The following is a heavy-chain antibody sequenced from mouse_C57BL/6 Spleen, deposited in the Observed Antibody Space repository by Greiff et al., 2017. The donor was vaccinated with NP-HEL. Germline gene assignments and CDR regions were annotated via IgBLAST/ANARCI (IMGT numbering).Heavy chain of an antibody. CDR3: ARKKGYYGNYEAMDY. V-gene: IGHV1-53*01. CDR2: INPSNGGT. CDR1: GYTFTSYW. D-gene: IGHD2-1*01. Sequence: QVQLQQPGTELVKPGASVKLSCKASGYTFTSYWMHWVKQRPGQGLEWIGNINPSNGGTNYNEKFKSKATLTVDKSSSTAYMQLSSLTSEDSAVYYCARKKGYYGNYEAMDYWGQGTSVTVSS. J-gene: IGHJ4*01.